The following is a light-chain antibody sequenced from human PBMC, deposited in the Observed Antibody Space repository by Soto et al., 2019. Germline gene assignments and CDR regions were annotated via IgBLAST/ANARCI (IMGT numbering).Light chain of an antibody. Sequence: EIVMTQSPATLSLSPGERATLSCRASQSVSSSYLSWYQQKPGQAPRLLIYGASTRATGIPARFSGSGSGTDFTLTISSLQPEAFAVYYCQQDYNLPTFGQGTKVELK. V-gene: IGKV3D-7*01. CDR1: QSVSSSY. CDR2: GAS. CDR3: QQDYNLPT. J-gene: IGKJ1*01.